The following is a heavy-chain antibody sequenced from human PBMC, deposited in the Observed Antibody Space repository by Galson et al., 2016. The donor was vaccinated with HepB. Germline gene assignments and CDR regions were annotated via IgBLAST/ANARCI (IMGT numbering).Heavy chain of an antibody. CDR1: GFPFIHAW. V-gene: IGHV3-15*01. J-gene: IGHJ3*01. D-gene: IGHD2-8*01. CDR2: IKSKGGGGTI. Sequence: SLRLSCAVSGFPFIHAWMSWVRQAPGKGLEWVGRIKSKGGGGTIDYAAPVKGRFTISRDDSKNMLYLQMNSLRSVDTAVYYCAKVYLPPPNDAYDVWGQGTLVTVSS. CDR3: AKVYLPPPNDAYDV.